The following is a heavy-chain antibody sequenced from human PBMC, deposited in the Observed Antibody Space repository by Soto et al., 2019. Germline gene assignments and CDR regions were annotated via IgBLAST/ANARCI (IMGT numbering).Heavy chain of an antibody. D-gene: IGHD3-22*01. CDR2: ISNTGAYT. CDR1: GFSFSDYY. Sequence: QVQLVESGGGLVKPGGSLRLSCAASGFSFSDYYMNWIRQAPGKGLEWISYISNTGAYTNYAGSVRGRFTISRDSADNSLYLDMNGLRAEDTAVYYCARAKLVVEGRFDYWGQGTLVTVSS. CDR3: ARAKLVVEGRFDY. J-gene: IGHJ4*02. V-gene: IGHV3-11*06.